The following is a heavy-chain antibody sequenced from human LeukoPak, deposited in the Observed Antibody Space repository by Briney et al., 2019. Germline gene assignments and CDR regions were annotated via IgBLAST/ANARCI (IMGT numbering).Heavy chain of an antibody. J-gene: IGHJ4*02. Sequence: SETLSLTCTVSGDSISSYYWSWIRQPAGKGLEWIGRIHTSGSTNHNPSLTSRVTMSVDTSKNQFSLKLTSVTAADTAVYFCAAGPLGHISRGLDSWGQGTRVIVSS. CDR3: AAGPLGHISRGLDS. CDR1: GDSISSYY. CDR2: IHTSGST. D-gene: IGHD3-10*01. V-gene: IGHV4-4*07.